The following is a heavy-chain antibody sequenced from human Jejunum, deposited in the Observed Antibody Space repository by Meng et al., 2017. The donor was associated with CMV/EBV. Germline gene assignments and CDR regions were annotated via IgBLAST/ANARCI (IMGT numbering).Heavy chain of an antibody. V-gene: IGHV1-69*02. Sequence: ASGGTFSSSIISWVRQAPGQGLEWMGRIIPMVRVPAYGQKFRGRVTITADKSTSTVYMEVNSLRFEDRGIYYCARLLDSTSSGGLDYWGQGTLVTVSS. CDR1: GGTFSSSI. CDR3: ARLLDSTSSGGLDY. D-gene: IGHD2/OR15-2a*01. CDR2: IIPMVRVP. J-gene: IGHJ4*02.